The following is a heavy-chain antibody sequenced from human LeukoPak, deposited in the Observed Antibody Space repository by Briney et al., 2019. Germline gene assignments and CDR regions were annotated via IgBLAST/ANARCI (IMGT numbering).Heavy chain of an antibody. V-gene: IGHV3-11*01. CDR1: GFTFSKHY. D-gene: IGHD3-22*01. Sequence: GGSLRLSCAASGFTFSKHYMSWIRQAPGRGPEWVAYIGASGSTRYYRDSVNGRFTISRDNAKSSLHLQMNSLRAEDTAVYYCAKDLREWYYDPNGNYFSYGMDVWGQGTTVVVSS. CDR3: AKDLREWYYDPNGNYFSYGMDV. CDR2: IGASGSTR. J-gene: IGHJ6*02.